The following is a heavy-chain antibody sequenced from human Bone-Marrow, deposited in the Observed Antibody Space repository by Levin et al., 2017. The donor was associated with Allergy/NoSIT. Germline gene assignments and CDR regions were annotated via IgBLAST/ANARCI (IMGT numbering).Heavy chain of an antibody. V-gene: IGHV3-48*01. J-gene: IGHJ6*02. CDR2: ISSSGNDI. CDR3: VRDASSSTYDTSGDSYLDYYSPMAV. D-gene: IGHD3-22*01. CDR1: GFTFNTYT. Sequence: HSGGSLRLSCAASGFTFNTYTMNWVRQAPGEGLEWVSYISSSGNDIYYADSVKGRFTISRDNAKNSLYLQMKSRRAEATAVYYCVRDASSSTYDTSGDSYLDYYSPMAVWGQGTTVTVSS.